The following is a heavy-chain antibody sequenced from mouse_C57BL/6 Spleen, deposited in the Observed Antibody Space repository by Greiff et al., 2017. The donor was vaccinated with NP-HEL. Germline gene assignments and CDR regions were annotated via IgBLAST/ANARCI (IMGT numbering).Heavy chain of an antibody. CDR2: ISYDGSN. D-gene: IGHD4-1*01. CDR3: ANWDGDYFDY. CDR1: GYSITSGYY. V-gene: IGHV3-6*01. J-gene: IGHJ2*01. Sequence: EVKLVESGPGLVKPSQSLSLTCSVTGYSITSGYYWNWIRQFPGNKLEWMGYISYDGSNNYNPSLKNRISITRDTSKNQFFLKLNSVTTEDTATYYCANWDGDYFDYWGQGTTLTVSS.